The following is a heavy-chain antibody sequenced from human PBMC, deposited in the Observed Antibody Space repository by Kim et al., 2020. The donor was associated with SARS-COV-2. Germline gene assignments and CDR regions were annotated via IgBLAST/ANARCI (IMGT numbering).Heavy chain of an antibody. CDR1: GFTVSSNY. D-gene: IGHD2-15*01. J-gene: IGHJ5*02. CDR2: IYSGGST. Sequence: GGSLRLSCAASGFTVSSNYMSWVRQAPGKGLEWVSVIYSGGSTYYADSVKGRFTISRDNSKNTLYLQMNSLRAEDTAVYYCAVVAATHSNWFDPWGQGTLVTVSS. CDR3: AVVAATHSNWFDP. V-gene: IGHV3-66*01.